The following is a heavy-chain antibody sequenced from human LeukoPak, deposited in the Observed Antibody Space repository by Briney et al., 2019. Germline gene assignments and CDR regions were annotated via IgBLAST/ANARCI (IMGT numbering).Heavy chain of an antibody. CDR3: ARGNHSSGYSLDY. CDR1: GFTFSSYA. Sequence: GGSLRLSCAASGFTFSSYAMSWVRQAPGKGLGWVSAISGSGGSTYYADSVKGRFTISRDNSKNTLYLQMNSLRAEDTAVYYCARGNHSSGYSLDYWGQGTLVTVSS. D-gene: IGHD3-22*01. V-gene: IGHV3-23*01. CDR2: ISGSGGST. J-gene: IGHJ4*02.